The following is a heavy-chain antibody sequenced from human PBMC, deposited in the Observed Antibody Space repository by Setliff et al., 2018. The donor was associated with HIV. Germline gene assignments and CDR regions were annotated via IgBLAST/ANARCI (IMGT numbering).Heavy chain of an antibody. CDR1: GGSISNSRYY. CDR3: AAFFVTPLMTQDF. CDR2: VHHTGYL. J-gene: IGHJ4*02. V-gene: IGHV4-39*07. Sequence: SETLSLTCTVSGGSISNSRYYWSWIRQPPGKGLEWIAEVHHTGYLNYNPSLKSRVTISRDPSTKQFSLKMTSMTAADTAVYYCAAFFVTPLMTQDFWGQGTLVTVSS. D-gene: IGHD4-17*01.